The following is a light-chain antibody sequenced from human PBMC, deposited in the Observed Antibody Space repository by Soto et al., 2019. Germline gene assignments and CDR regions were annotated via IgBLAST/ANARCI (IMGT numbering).Light chain of an antibody. J-gene: IGKJ1*01. CDR3: QQYGSSPRT. Sequence: EIVLTQSPGTLSLSPGERATLSCRASQSLSSSDLAWYQHKPGQAPRLLIYGASSRATGIPNRFSGSGSGTDFTLTLTRLEPEDYSMYYCQQYGSSPRTFGQGTKVEIK. CDR2: GAS. V-gene: IGKV3-20*01. CDR1: QSLSSSD.